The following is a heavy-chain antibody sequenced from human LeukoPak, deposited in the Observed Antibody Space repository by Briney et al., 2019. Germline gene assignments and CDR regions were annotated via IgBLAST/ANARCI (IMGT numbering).Heavy chain of an antibody. CDR2: ITSSGSYV. V-gene: IGHV3-21*01. CDR1: GFTFSNAW. J-gene: IGHJ4*02. D-gene: IGHD3-3*01. Sequence: PGGSLRLSCAASGFTFSNAWMSWVRQAPGKGLEWVSSITSSGSYVYYADSVKGRFIISRDNAKNSLYLQMNSLRVEDTAVYYCARYGRGYDFWSGYYIGDYWGQGTLVTVSS. CDR3: ARYGRGYDFWSGYYIGDY.